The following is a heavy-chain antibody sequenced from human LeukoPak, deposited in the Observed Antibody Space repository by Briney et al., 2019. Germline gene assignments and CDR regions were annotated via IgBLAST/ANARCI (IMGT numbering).Heavy chain of an antibody. V-gene: IGHV3-30*18. CDR2: ISYDGSNK. CDR1: GFTFSSYG. CDR3: AKDAYSSSWYSRYYYYYGMDV. D-gene: IGHD6-13*01. Sequence: GGSLRLSCAASGFTFSSYGMHWVRQAPGKGLEWVAVISYDGSNKYYADSVKGRFTISRDNSKNTLNLQMNSLRAEDTAVYYCAKDAYSSSWYSRYYYYYGMDVWGQGTTVTVSS. J-gene: IGHJ6*02.